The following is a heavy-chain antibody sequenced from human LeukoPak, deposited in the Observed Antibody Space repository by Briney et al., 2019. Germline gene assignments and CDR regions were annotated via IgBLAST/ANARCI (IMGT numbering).Heavy chain of an antibody. CDR2: ISGSGGST. CDR3: AKDLRSSSWYNYYYMDV. J-gene: IGHJ6*03. V-gene: IGHV3-23*01. D-gene: IGHD6-13*01. CDR1: GFTFSSYG. Sequence: GGSLRLSCAASGFTFSSYGMSWVRQAPGKGLEWVSAISGSGGSTYYADSVKGRFTISRDNSKNTLYLQMNSLRAEDTAVYYCAKDLRSSSWYNYYYMDVWGKGTTVTISS.